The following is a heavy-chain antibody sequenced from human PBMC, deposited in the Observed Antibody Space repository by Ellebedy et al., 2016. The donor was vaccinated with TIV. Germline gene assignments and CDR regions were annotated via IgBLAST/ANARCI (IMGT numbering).Heavy chain of an antibody. CDR3: ARGGRDQWLIDY. V-gene: IGHV3-21*01. J-gene: IGHJ4*02. Sequence: GESLKISCAASGFTFSSYTLNWVRQAPGKGLEWVSSISGNINYIYYAGSVKGRFTISRDNAKNSLYLQMNSLRAEDTAVYYCARGGRDQWLIDYWGQGTLVSVS. CDR1: GFTFSSYT. CDR2: ISGNINYI. D-gene: IGHD6-19*01.